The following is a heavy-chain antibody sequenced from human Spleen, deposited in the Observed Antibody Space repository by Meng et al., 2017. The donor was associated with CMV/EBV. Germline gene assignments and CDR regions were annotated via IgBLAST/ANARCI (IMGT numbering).Heavy chain of an antibody. CDR1: FSGYY. CDR2: IYPTTGDT. CDR3: ARGPLYCSSTSCLSNWFGP. J-gene: IGHJ5*02. Sequence: FSGYYLHWAAQAPGQGLEWMGWIYPTTGDTNYAQTFQGRVTMTRDMSISTAYMEMIGLRSDDTALYYCARGPLYCSSTSCLSNWFGPWGQGTLVTVSS. D-gene: IGHD2-2*01. V-gene: IGHV1-2*02.